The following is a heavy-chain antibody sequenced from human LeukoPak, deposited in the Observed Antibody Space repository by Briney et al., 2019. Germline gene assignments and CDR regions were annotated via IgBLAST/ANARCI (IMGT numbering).Heavy chain of an antibody. CDR3: ARGRHYDILTVYDY. V-gene: IGHV3-30-3*01. CDR1: GFTFSSYA. D-gene: IGHD3-9*01. Sequence: PGGSLRLSCAASGFTFSSYAMHWVRQAPGKGLEWVAVISYDGSNKYYADSVKGRFPISRDNSKNTLYLQMNSLRAEDTAVYYCARGRHYDILTVYDYWGQGALVTVSS. CDR2: ISYDGSNK. J-gene: IGHJ4*02.